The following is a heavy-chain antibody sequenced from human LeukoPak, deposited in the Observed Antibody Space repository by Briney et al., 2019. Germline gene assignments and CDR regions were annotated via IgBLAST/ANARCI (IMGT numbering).Heavy chain of an antibody. CDR3: PRGQYYDILTGYYKIVHYFDS. V-gene: IGHV3-7*01. Sequence: PGGSLRLSCAASGFTFSSYGMSWVRQAPGKGLEWVANIKQDGSGKYYVDSVKGRFTISRDNAKNSLYLQMKRLRAADTAVYSCPRGQYYDILTGYYKIVHYFDSWGQGTLVTVSS. J-gene: IGHJ4*02. D-gene: IGHD3-9*01. CDR2: IKQDGSGK. CDR1: GFTFSSYG.